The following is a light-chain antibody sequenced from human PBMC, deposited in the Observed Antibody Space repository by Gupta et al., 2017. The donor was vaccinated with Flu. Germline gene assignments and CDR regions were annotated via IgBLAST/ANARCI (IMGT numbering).Light chain of an antibody. CDR2: EGT. CDR3: CADAGSNTFV. Sequence: QSALTQPASVSGSPGQSITIPCTGTSSDVGTYNVVSWYQQHPGKAPKLIVYEGTKRPADVATRFSGSSSGTTASLTISGLQAEVEADYYGCADAGSNTFVFGSGTKVTVL. J-gene: IGLJ1*01. V-gene: IGLV2-23*01. CDR1: SSDVGTYNV.